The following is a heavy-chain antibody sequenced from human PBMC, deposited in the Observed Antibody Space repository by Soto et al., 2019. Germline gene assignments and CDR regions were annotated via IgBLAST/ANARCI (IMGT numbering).Heavy chain of an antibody. J-gene: IGHJ6*03. CDR1: GFTFSSYG. V-gene: IGHV3-33*01. CDR3: ARGARHYYYYMDV. Sequence: QPGGSLRLSCAASGFTFSSYGMHWVRQAPGKGLEWVAVTWYDGSNKYYADSVKGRFTISRDNSKNTVYLQMNSLRAEDTAVYYCARGARHYYYYMDVWGKGTTVTVSS. CDR2: TWYDGSNK.